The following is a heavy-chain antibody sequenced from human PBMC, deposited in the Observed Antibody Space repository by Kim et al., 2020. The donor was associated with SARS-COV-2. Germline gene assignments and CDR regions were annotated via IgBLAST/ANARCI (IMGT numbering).Heavy chain of an antibody. J-gene: IGHJ4*02. CDR3: AKEDGYNYYFDY. V-gene: IGHV3-9*01. Sequence: IGYADSVKGRFTISRDNAKNSLYLQMNSLRAEDTALYYCAKEDGYNYYFDYWGQGTLVTVSS. CDR2: I. D-gene: IGHD5-12*01.